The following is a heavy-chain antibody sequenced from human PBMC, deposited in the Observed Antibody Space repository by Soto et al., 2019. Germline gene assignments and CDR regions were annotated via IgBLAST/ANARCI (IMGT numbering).Heavy chain of an antibody. D-gene: IGHD2-15*01. V-gene: IGHV3-23*01. CDR3: ALYCSGVTCSGH. CDR1: GFTFSSYA. CDR2: ISDSGGST. J-gene: IGHJ4*02. Sequence: EVQLLESGGGLVQPGGSLRLSCAASGFTFSSYAMTWVRQAPGKGLDWVAAISDSGGSTYYADSVKGRLTISRDNSKNPVYLQMSSLRAEDTAVYYCALYCSGVTCSGHWGQGTLVTVSS.